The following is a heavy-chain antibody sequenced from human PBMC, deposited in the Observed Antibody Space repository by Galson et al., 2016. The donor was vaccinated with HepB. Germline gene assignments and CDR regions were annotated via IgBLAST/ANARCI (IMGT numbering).Heavy chain of an antibody. Sequence: SLRLSCAGSGFIFRRVWMSWVRQAPGKGLEWVGRIKRKSDGGTADYAASAKGRFTISRDDAKSTLYLHMNSVKTEDTGVYYCTTGEEPVAIPEYFEHWGQGALVTVSS. CDR1: GFIFRRVW. D-gene: IGHD3-3*01. CDR2: IKRKSDGGTA. CDR3: TTGEEPVAIPEYFEH. V-gene: IGHV3-15*01. J-gene: IGHJ1*01.